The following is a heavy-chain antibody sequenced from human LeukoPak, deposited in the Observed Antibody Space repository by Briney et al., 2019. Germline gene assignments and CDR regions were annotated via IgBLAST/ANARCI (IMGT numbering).Heavy chain of an antibody. CDR1: GFTFDDYA. CDR2: INWNSGSI. V-gene: IGHV3-9*01. Sequence: PGGSLRLSCAASGFTFDDYAMHWVRQAPGKGLGWVAGINWNSGSIGYADSVKGRFTISRDNAKNSLYLQMNSLRAEDTALYYCAKDIGEMATTYFDYWGQGTLVTVSS. J-gene: IGHJ4*02. D-gene: IGHD5-24*01. CDR3: AKDIGEMATTYFDY.